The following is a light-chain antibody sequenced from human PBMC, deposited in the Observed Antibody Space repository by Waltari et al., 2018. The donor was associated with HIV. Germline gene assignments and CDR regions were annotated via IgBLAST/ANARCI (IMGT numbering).Light chain of an antibody. Sequence: QSALTQPATVSGSPGQSTTISSTGTSSDVGGYNYVSWYHQHPGKAPKLMIYEVSNRPSGVSNRFSGSKSGNTASLTISGLQAEDEADYYCSSYTSSSTLVFGGGTKLTVL. CDR3: SSYTSSSTLV. J-gene: IGLJ2*01. CDR2: EVS. CDR1: SSDVGGYNY. V-gene: IGLV2-14*01.